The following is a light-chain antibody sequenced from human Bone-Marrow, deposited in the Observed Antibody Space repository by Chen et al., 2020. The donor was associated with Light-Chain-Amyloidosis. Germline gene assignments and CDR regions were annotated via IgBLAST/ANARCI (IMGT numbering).Light chain of an antibody. CDR2: DAS. CDR3: QQRSNWPT. V-gene: IGKV3-11*01. J-gene: IGKJ4*01. Sequence: EIVLTQSPATLSLSPGERVTLSCRASQSVSSYLAWYQQKPGQAPRLLIYDASNRATGIPARFSGSGSGTECTLSISSLEPEDFAVYYCQQRSNWPTFGGGTKVEIK. CDR1: QSVSSY.